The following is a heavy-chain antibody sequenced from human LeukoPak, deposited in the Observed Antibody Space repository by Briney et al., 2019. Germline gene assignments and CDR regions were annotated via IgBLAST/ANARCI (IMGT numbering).Heavy chain of an antibody. D-gene: IGHD2-2*02. CDR1: GYSFTSYW. CDR2: IYPGDSDT. V-gene: IGHV5-51*01. J-gene: IGHJ6*02. Sequence: PGESLEISCKGSGYSFTSYWIGWVRQMPGKGLEWMGIIYPGDSDTRYSPSFQGQVTISADKSISTAYLQWSSLKASDTAMYYCARRFCSSTSCYNGYYGMDVWGQGTTVTVSS. CDR3: ARRFCSSTSCYNGYYGMDV.